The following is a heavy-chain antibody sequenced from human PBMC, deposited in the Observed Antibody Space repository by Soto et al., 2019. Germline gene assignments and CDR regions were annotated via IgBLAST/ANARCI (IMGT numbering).Heavy chain of an antibody. J-gene: IGHJ6*02. D-gene: IGHD2-15*01. Sequence: SVKVSCKTSGFTFTSSAIQWVRQARGQRLEWIGWIVVGSDNTNYAQKFQERVTITRDLSTNTIYMDLSGLRSEDTAVYYCAASHSVWQNYYYGAMDVWG. CDR2: IVVGSDNT. CDR3: AASHSVWQNYYYGAMDV. CDR1: GFTFTSSA. V-gene: IGHV1-58*02.